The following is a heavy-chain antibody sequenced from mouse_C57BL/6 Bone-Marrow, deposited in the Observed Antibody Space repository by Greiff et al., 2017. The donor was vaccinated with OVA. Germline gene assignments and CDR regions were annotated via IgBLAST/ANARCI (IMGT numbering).Heavy chain of an antibody. CDR1: GFTFSSYG. CDR3: ARPYGSSWNYSFDY. Sequence: EVKLVESGGDLVKPGGSLKLSCAASGFTFSSYGMSWVRQTPDKRLEWVATISSGGSYTYYPDRVKGRFTISRDNAKNTLYLQMSSLKSEDTAMYYCARPYGSSWNYSFDYWGQGTTLTVSS. J-gene: IGHJ2*01. CDR2: ISSGGSYT. D-gene: IGHD1-1*01. V-gene: IGHV5-6*01.